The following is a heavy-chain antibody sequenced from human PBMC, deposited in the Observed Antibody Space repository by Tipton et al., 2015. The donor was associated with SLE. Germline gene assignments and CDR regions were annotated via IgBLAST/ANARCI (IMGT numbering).Heavy chain of an antibody. V-gene: IGHV1-2*02. J-gene: IGHJ3*02. CDR3: AGGIAVATDAFDI. D-gene: IGHD6-19*01. Sequence: QLVQSGAEVKKPGASVKVSCKASGGTFSSYAISWVRQAPGQGLEWMGWINPNSGGTNYAQKFQGRVTMTRDTSISTAYMELSRLRSDDTAVYYCAGGIAVATDAFDIWGQGTMVTVSS. CDR1: GGTFSSYA. CDR2: INPNSGGT.